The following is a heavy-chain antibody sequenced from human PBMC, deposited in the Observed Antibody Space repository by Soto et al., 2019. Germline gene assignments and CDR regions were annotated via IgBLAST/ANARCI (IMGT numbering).Heavy chain of an antibody. J-gene: IGHJ6*01. Sequence: ASVKVSFKASGYTFTSYDINWVRQATGQGLEWMGWMNPNSGNTGYAQKFQGRVTMTRNTSISTAYMELSSLRSEDTAVYYCSRLPPERYSAYDFPFDVWGRGTSVTVSS. V-gene: IGHV1-8*01. D-gene: IGHD5-12*01. CDR1: GYTFTSYD. CDR3: SRLPPERYSAYDFPFDV. CDR2: MNPNSGNT.